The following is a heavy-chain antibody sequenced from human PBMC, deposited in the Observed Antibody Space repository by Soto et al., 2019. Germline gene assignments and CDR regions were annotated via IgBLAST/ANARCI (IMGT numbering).Heavy chain of an antibody. V-gene: IGHV3-23*01. Sequence: HPGGSLRLSCAASGFTFSSYAMSWVRQAPGKGLEWVSAISGSGGSTYYADSVKGRFTISRDNSKNTLYLQMNSLRAEDTAVYYCAKNGQDLTIFGVVIIPYFDYWGQGTRVTVSS. CDR2: ISGSGGST. D-gene: IGHD3-3*01. J-gene: IGHJ4*02. CDR3: AKNGQDLTIFGVVIIPYFDY. CDR1: GFTFSSYA.